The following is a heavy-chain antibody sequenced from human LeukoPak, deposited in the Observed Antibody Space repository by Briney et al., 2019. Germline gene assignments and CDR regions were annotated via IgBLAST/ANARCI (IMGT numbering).Heavy chain of an antibody. Sequence: ASVKVSRKASGHTFTSYNINWGRHATGQGLGWMGWMNPDSGNTGYAQTFQGRVTMTRNPSISTAYMELSSLTSEDTAVYYCARRIAAAGVGIVYWGQGTLVTVSS. D-gene: IGHD6-13*01. CDR3: ARRIAAAGVGIVY. CDR1: GHTFTSYN. J-gene: IGHJ4*02. V-gene: IGHV1-8*01. CDR2: MNPDSGNT.